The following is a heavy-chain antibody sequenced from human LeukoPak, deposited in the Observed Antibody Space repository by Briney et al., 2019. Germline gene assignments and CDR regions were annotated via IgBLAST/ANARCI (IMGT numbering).Heavy chain of an antibody. Sequence: AGGSLRLSCAASGFTFTTYSMNWVRQAPGKGLEWVSSISSSNDYIYYADSVKGRFTISRDSAKSSLYLQMNSLRADDTAVFYCASSPSGSGYYFDYWGQGTLVTVSP. CDR2: ISSSNDYI. D-gene: IGHD3-10*01. J-gene: IGHJ4*02. CDR3: ASSPSGSGYYFDY. V-gene: IGHV3-21*01. CDR1: GFTFTTYS.